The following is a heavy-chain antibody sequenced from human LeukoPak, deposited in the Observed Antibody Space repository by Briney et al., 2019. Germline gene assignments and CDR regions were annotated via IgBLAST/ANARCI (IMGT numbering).Heavy chain of an antibody. CDR3: ARWKYYYDRSGYYIGYFDY. CDR1: GESISSGSYY. CDR2: IYSNGST. V-gene: IGHV4-61*02. Sequence: PSETLSLTCTVSGESISSGSYYWSWIRQPAGKGLEWIGRIYSNGSTKHNPSLKSRVTISLDTSKNQISLKLSSVTAADTAVYFCARWKYYYDRSGYYIGYFDYWGQGTLVTVSS. J-gene: IGHJ4*02. D-gene: IGHD3-22*01.